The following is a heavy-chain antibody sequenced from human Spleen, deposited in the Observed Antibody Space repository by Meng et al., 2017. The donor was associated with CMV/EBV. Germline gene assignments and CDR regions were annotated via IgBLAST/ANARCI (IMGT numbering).Heavy chain of an antibody. V-gene: IGHV4-34*01. D-gene: IGHD1-14*01. J-gene: IGHJ4*02. CDR1: GGSFSGYY. CDR2: INHSGST. CDR3: ARSTGYVDY. Sequence: QVQLQQWGAGLVKPSXXLSLTCAVYGGSFSGYYRSWIRQPPGKGLEWIGEINHSGSTNYNPSLKSRVTISVDTSKNQFSLKLSSVTAADTAVYYCARSTGYVDYWGQGTLVTVSS.